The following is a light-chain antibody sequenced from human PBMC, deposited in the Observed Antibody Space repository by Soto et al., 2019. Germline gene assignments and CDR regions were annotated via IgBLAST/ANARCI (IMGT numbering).Light chain of an antibody. CDR1: QGISNF. CDR3: QQSFGTPPT. CDR2: GAS. J-gene: IGKJ1*01. V-gene: IGKV1-39*01. Sequence: DIQMTQSPSFLSASVGDRVTITCRASQGISNFLNWYQHKRGEAPNLLIYGASNLQTGVPSRFSGNGSGTDFALTINSLQPEDFATYYCQQSFGTPPTFGQGTNVEI.